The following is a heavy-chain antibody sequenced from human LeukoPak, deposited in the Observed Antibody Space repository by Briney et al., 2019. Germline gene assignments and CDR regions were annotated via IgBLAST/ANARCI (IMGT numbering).Heavy chain of an antibody. J-gene: IGHJ4*02. Sequence: PGGSLRLSCAASGFSFSRNYMSWVRQAPGKGLEWVSIIQSGGSTYYADSVRGRFTSSRDNSNNTLYLQMDSLRAEDTAFYYCARGVDSSGYLDYWGQGTLVTVSS. CDR1: GFSFSRNY. CDR2: IQSGGST. V-gene: IGHV3-53*01. CDR3: ARGVDSSGYLDY. D-gene: IGHD3-22*01.